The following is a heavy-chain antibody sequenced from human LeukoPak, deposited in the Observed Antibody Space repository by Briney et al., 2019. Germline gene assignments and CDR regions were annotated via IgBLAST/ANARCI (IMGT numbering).Heavy chain of an antibody. Sequence: GGSLRLSCSASGFTFSSYAMSWVRQAPGKGLEWVSAISGSGGSTYYADSVKGRFTISRDNSKNTLYLQTNSLRAEDTAVYYCAKAYHLFSRAFDYWGQGTLVTVSS. V-gene: IGHV3-23*01. CDR1: GFTFSSYA. CDR2: ISGSGGST. CDR3: AKAYHLFSRAFDY. J-gene: IGHJ4*02. D-gene: IGHD2-2*01.